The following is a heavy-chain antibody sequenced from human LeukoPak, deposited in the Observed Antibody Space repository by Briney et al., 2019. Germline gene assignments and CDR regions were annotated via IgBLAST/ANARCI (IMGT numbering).Heavy chain of an antibody. Sequence: GSLRLSCAASGFTFNSYAMTWVRQAPGKGLEWVSGISGSGDTTYYADSVKGRFTISRDNSKNTLYLQLNSLRAEDTAVYYCARESPRYCSSTSCYTAPDYWGQGTLVTVSS. CDR1: GFTFNSYA. CDR2: ISGSGDTT. J-gene: IGHJ4*02. CDR3: ARESPRYCSSTSCYTAPDY. V-gene: IGHV3-23*01. D-gene: IGHD2-2*02.